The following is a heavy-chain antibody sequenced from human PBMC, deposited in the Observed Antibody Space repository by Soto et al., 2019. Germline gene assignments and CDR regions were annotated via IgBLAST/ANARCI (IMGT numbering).Heavy chain of an antibody. CDR3: ARGTVPAALVPLKYYYYYGMDV. CDR1: GYTFTSYD. J-gene: IGHJ6*02. CDR2: MNPNSGNT. V-gene: IGHV1-8*01. Sequence: ASVKVSCKASGYTFTSYDINWVRQATGQGLEWMGWMNPNSGNTGYAQKFQGRVTMTRNTSISTAYMELSSLRSEDTAVYYCARGTVPAALVPLKYYYYYGMDVWGQGTTVTVSS. D-gene: IGHD2-2*01.